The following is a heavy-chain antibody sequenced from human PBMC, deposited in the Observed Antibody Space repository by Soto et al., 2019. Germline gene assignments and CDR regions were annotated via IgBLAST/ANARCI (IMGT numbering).Heavy chain of an antibody. J-gene: IGHJ4*02. CDR2: ISSSGYTI. D-gene: IGHD4-17*01. Sequence: QVQLVESGGGLVKPGGSLRLSCAASGFTFSDYYMTWIRQAPGKGLEWVSYISSSGYTIYYADSVKGRFTISRDNAKNSLYLQMNSLRAEDTALYFWARSASRVRWELPDYWGQGTLVTVSS. CDR1: GFTFSDYY. CDR3: ARSASRVRWELPDY. V-gene: IGHV3-11*01.